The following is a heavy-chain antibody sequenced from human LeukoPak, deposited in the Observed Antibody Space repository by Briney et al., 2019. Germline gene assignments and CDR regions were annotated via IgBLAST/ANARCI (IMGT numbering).Heavy chain of an antibody. J-gene: IGHJ6*02. CDR3: ARDQGVTDPPPYGLDV. V-gene: IGHV1-69*04. CDR2: ITPILDIA. CDR1: GGTFSSYA. D-gene: IGHD3-10*01. Sequence: ASVKVSCKASGGTFSSYAISWVRQAPGQGLECMGRITPILDIATYAQKFQGRVTITADKSTSTAYMELSSLSSEDTAVYYCARDQGVTDPPPYGLDVWGQGTTVTVSS.